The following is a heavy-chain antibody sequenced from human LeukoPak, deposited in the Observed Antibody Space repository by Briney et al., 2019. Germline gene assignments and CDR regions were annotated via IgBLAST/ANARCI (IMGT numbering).Heavy chain of an antibody. D-gene: IGHD1-26*01. CDR2: MNSNSGNT. Sequence: GASVKVSCKGYGYTFINHDIDWVRQAAGQGLEWMGWMNSNSGNTGYAQKFQGRVTMTRDTSTSTVYMELSSLRSEDTAVYYCVRGQGGSYYYSGLDVWGQGTTVTVSS. J-gene: IGHJ6*02. CDR3: VRGQGGSYYYSGLDV. V-gene: IGHV1-8*02. CDR1: GYTFINHD.